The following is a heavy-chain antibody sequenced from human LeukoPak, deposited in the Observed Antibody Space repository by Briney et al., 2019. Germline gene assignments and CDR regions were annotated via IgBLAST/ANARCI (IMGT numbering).Heavy chain of an antibody. D-gene: IGHD3-10*01. CDR1: GGSISSSSYY. J-gene: IGHJ4*02. Sequence: SETLSLTCTVSGGSISSSSYYWGWLRQPPGKGLEWIGSIYYSGSTYYNPSLKSRVTISVDTSKNQFSLKLSSVTAADTAVYYCARGSYYYGSGGLDYWGQGTLVTVSS. V-gene: IGHV4-39*07. CDR3: ARGSYYYGSGGLDY. CDR2: IYYSGST.